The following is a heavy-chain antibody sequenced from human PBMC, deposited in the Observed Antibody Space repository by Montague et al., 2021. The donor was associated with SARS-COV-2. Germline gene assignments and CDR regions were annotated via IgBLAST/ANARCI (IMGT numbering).Heavy chain of an antibody. CDR3: ARGGLGNRGFDY. CDR2: ICISGFT. Sequence: SETLSLTCVVSDVSLSTSTWWSWVRQSPGKGLERVGEICISGFTQYTPSVKSRVSISLDDSRSQFSLWLTSVTAADTAVYFCARGGLGNRGFDYWGQGTLVTVSS. D-gene: IGHD3/OR15-3a*01. CDR1: DVSLSTSTW. V-gene: IGHV4-4*02. J-gene: IGHJ4*02.